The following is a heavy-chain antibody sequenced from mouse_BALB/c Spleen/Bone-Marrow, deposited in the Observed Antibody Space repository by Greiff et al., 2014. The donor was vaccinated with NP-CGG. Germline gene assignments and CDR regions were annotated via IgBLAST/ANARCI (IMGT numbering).Heavy chain of an antibody. D-gene: IGHD2-4*01. CDR2: INPYNGAT. V-gene: IGHV1-31*01. Sequence: EVQVVESGPELVKPGASVKISCKASGYSFTGYYMHWVKQSHVKSLEWIGRINPYNGATSYNQNFKDKASLTVDKSSSTAYMELHSLTSEDSAVYYCANYDGGFAYWGQGTLVTVSA. J-gene: IGHJ3*01. CDR3: ANYDGGFAY. CDR1: GYSFTGYY.